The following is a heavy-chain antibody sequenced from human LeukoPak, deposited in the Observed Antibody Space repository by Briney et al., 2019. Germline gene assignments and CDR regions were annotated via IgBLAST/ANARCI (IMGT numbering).Heavy chain of an antibody. Sequence: PGGSLRLSCVASGFTFSSYEMNWVRQTPGKGLEWVSYISSSGRTAYYADSVRGRFTISRDNAKNSLYLQMNSLRLEDTAVYYCARDKPSGSTSGSTFDIWGQGTMVTVSS. J-gene: IGHJ3*02. V-gene: IGHV3-48*03. CDR3: ARDKPSGSTSGSTFDI. D-gene: IGHD1-26*01. CDR1: GFTFSSYE. CDR2: ISSSGRTA.